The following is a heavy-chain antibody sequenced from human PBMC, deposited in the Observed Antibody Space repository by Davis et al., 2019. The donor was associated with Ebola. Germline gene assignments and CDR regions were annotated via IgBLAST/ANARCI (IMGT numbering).Heavy chain of an antibody. CDR2: ISGYEDNT. D-gene: IGHD6-25*01. CDR1: GSTFSSYG. V-gene: IGHV1-18*01. J-gene: IGHJ6*04. Sequence: ASVKVSCKASGSTFSSYGISWVRQAPGQGLEWLGWISGYEDNTNYAPRFQGRITLTKDRATSTVYMELRSLTSDDTAVYYCARDLAASSGAHFFYFGMDVWGEGTSVAVSS. CDR3: ARDLAASSGAHFFYFGMDV.